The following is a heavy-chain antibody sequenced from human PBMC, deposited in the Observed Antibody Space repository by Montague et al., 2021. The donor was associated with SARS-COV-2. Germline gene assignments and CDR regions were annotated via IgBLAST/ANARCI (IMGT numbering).Heavy chain of an antibody. CDR2: LSGSGGSL. J-gene: IGHJ4*02. CDR3: AKVWGVWFPFPADY. V-gene: IGHV3-23*01. D-gene: IGHD6-19*01. Sequence: SLRLSCAASGFTFSSYAMSWVRQTPGKGLEWVSALSGSGGSLYYADSVKGRFTISRDNFKNTVYLWVNSLRADDTALYYCAKVWGVWFPFPADYWGQGTLVTVSS. CDR1: GFTFSSYA.